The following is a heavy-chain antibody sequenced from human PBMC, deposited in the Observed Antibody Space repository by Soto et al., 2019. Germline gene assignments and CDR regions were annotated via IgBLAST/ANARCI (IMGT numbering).Heavy chain of an antibody. Sequence: ASVKVSCKASGYTFTSYGISWVRQAPGQGLEWMGWISAYNGNTNYAQKLQGRVTMTTDTSTSTAYMELRSLRSDDTAVYYCARDVCYCSSTSCQNWFDPWGQGTLVTVS. V-gene: IGHV1-18*01. CDR1: GYTFTSYG. J-gene: IGHJ5*02. D-gene: IGHD2-2*01. CDR2: ISAYNGNT. CDR3: ARDVCYCSSTSCQNWFDP.